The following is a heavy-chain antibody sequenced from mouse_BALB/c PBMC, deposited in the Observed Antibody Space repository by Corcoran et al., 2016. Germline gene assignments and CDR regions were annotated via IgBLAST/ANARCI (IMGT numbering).Heavy chain of an antibody. CDR1: GFTFSGFW. CDR3: MRYGYGHWYFDV. V-gene: IGHV11-2*02. CDR2: INSDGSAI. D-gene: IGHD2-2*01. J-gene: IGHJ1*01. Sequence: EVQLLETGGGLVQPGGSRGLSCEGSGFTFSGFWMSWVRQTTGKTLEWIGDINSDGSAINYAPSIKDRFTIFRDNDKSTLYLQMSNVRSEDTATYFCMRYGYGHWYFDVWGAGTTVTVSS.